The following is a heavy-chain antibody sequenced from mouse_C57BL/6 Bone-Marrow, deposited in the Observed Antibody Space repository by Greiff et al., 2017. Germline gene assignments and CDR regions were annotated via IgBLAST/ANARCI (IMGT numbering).Heavy chain of an antibody. D-gene: IGHD1-1*01. CDR2: ITYDGSST. V-gene: IGHV5-16*01. Sequence: EVNVVESEGGLVQPGSSMKLSCTASGFTFSDYYMAWVRQVPEKGLEWVANITYDGSSTYYLDSLKSRFIISRDNAKNILYLQMSSLKSEDTATYYCARASKVITTVVGSDWYFDVWGTGTTVTVSS. CDR3: ARASKVITTVVGSDWYFDV. J-gene: IGHJ1*03. CDR1: GFTFSDYY.